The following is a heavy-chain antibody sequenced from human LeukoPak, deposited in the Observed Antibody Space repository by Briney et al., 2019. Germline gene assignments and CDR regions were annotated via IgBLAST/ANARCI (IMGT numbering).Heavy chain of an antibody. J-gene: IGHJ6*03. CDR3: AREMSSGWYGVYYYYYMDV. CDR2: INHSGST. Sequence: PSETLSLTCAVYGGSFRGYYWSWIRQPPGKGLEWIGEINHSGSTNYNPSLKSRVTISVDTSKNQFSLKLSSVTAADTAVYYCAREMSSGWYGVYYYYYMDVWGKGTTVTVSS. V-gene: IGHV4-34*01. CDR1: GGSFRGYY. D-gene: IGHD6-19*01.